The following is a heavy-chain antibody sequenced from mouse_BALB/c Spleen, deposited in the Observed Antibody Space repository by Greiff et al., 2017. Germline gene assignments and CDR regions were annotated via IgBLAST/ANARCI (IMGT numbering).Heavy chain of an antibody. J-gene: IGHJ4*01. CDR1: GFTFSSFG. CDR3: ARSEANWDYYAMDY. V-gene: IGHV5-17*02. CDR2: ISSGSSTI. Sequence: EVQVVESGGGLVQPGGSRKLSCAASGFTFSSFGMHWVRQAPEKGLEWVAYISSGSSTIYYADTVKGRFTISRDNPKNTLFLQMTSLRSEDTAMYYCARSEANWDYYAMDYWGQGTSVTVSS. D-gene: IGHD4-1*02.